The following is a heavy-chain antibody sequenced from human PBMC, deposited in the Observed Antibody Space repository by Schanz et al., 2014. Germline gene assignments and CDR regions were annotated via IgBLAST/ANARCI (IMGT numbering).Heavy chain of an antibody. Sequence: EVQLVESGGGLVQPGGSLRLSCATSGFSLDIFAVSWVRQAPGKGLEWVSAISGGGGTTYYADSVKGSFTISSDNSKSTLYLQMSSLRAEDTAVYYCAKSQGSSFDSWGQGTLVTVSS. J-gene: IGHJ4*02. CDR2: ISGGGGTT. CDR3: AKSQGSSFDS. CDR1: GFSLDIFA. D-gene: IGHD6-13*01. V-gene: IGHV3-23*04.